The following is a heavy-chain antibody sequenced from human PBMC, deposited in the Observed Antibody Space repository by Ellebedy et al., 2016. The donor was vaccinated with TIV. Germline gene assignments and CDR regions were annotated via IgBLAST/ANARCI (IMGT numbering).Heavy chain of an antibody. Sequence: PGGSLRLSCTASGFTFSAYWMHWVRQVPGKGLVWISRIIGDESATNYADSVKGRFTVSRDHTKKTLYLQMNSLRGDDTALYYCAREPRQGHSDWSPSDYFDYWGQGTLVTVSS. J-gene: IGHJ4*02. V-gene: IGHV3-74*01. CDR2: IIGDESAT. CDR3: AREPRQGHSDWSPSDYFDY. D-gene: IGHD3-9*01. CDR1: GFTFSAYW.